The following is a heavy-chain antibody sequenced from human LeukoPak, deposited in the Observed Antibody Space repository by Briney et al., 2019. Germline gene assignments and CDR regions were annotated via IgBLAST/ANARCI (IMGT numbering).Heavy chain of an antibody. CDR3: AKDTGIAVAGAGRFDS. CDR2: IYSGGST. CDR1: GFTVSSNY. V-gene: IGHV3-53*01. D-gene: IGHD6-19*01. J-gene: IGHJ4*02. Sequence: AGGSLRLSCAASGFTVSSNYMSWVRQAPGKGLEWVSVIYSGGSTYYADSVKGRFTISRDNSKNTLYLQMNSLRAEDTAVYYCAKDTGIAVAGAGRFDSWGQGTLVTVSS.